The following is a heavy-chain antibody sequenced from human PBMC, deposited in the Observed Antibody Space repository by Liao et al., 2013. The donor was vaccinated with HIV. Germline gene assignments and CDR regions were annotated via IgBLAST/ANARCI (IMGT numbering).Heavy chain of an antibody. J-gene: IGHJ3*02. CDR3: ARDGRYGDYPRAFDI. Sequence: QVQLQESGPGLVKPSQTLSLTCTVSGGSISSRGYYWGWVRQPPGKGLEWIGSVYYTGSTYYHPSLKSRVTISVDTTKNQFSLKLTSVTAADTAVYYCARDGRYGDYPRAFDIWAKGQWSPSLQ. V-gene: IGHV4-39*07. D-gene: IGHD2-21*02. CDR1: GGSISSRGYY. CDR2: VYYTGST.